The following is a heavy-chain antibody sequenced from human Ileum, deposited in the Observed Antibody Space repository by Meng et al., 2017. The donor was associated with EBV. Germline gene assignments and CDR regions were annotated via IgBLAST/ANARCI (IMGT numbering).Heavy chain of an antibody. V-gene: IGHV4-61*08. CDR1: GRSVSSADSF. J-gene: IGHJ4*02. CDR2: MSYSGST. CDR3: AGDPHSGSPH. Sequence: LRGSGPRLVNPSETLSLTCTVSGRSVSSADSFWTWIRQPPGKGLEWIGYMSYSGSTNYSPPLESRVTISVDTSKNQFSLKLSSVTAADTAVYYCAGDPHSGSPHWGQGTLVTVSS. D-gene: IGHD1-26*01.